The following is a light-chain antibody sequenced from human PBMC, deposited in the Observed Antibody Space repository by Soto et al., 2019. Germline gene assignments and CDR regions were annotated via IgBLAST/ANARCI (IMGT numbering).Light chain of an antibody. CDR1: QSLLHSNGYNY. J-gene: IGKJ5*01. V-gene: IGKV2-28*01. CDR3: MQALQSLT. CDR2: MGF. Sequence: DIVMTQSPLSLPVTPGEPASISCRSSQSLLHSNGYNYVDWYLQKPGXSPXVLIYMGFNRAPGVSDRLSGSGSGTDFTLKISRVEAEDVGIYYCMQALQSLTFGQGTRLEIK.